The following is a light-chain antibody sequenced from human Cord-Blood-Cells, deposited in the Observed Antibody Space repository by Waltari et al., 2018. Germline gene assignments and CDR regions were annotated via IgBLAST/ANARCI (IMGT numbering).Light chain of an antibody. J-gene: IGLJ2*01. CDR2: DVI. V-gene: IGLV2-14*01. Sequence: QSALTQPASVSGSPGRSITISCTGTSSDVGGYNYVSWYQQHPGKAPKLMIYDVITRPSGVSDRFSGSKSGNTASLTISGLQAEDEADYYCSSYTSSSTVVFGGGTQLTVL. CDR3: SSYTSSSTVV. CDR1: SSDVGGYNY.